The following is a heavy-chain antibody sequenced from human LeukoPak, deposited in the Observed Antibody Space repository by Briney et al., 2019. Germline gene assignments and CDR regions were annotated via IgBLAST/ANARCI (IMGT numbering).Heavy chain of an antibody. V-gene: IGHV3-48*03. J-gene: IGHJ4*02. CDR2: ISHGVSTI. CDR3: ATATFPDRGYSYGEASINDY. Sequence: GGSLRLSCTASGFTFSSYEMNWVRQAPGKGLEWVSYISHGVSTIYYADSVKGRFTISRDNSKNSLYLQMNSLRAEDTAVYYCATATFPDRGYSYGEASINDYWGQGTLVTVSS. D-gene: IGHD5-18*01. CDR1: GFTFSSYE.